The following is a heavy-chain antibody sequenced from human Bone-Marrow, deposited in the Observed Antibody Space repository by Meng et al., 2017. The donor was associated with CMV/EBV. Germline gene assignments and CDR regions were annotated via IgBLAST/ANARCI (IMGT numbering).Heavy chain of an antibody. Sequence: SETLSLTCTVSGGSISSYYWSWIRQPPGKGLEWIGYIYYSGSTYYNPSLKSRVTISVDTSKNQFSLKLSSVTAADTAVYYCARSGYYYTYYYGMDVWGQGTTVTVSS. D-gene: IGHD3-22*01. CDR3: ARSGYYYTYYYGMDV. CDR1: GGSISSYY. CDR2: IYYSGST. J-gene: IGHJ6*02. V-gene: IGHV4-59*01.